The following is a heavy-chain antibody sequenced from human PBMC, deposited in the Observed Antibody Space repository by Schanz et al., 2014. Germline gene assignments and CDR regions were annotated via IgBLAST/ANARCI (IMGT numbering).Heavy chain of an antibody. D-gene: IGHD3-16*02. CDR3: TRSYYDFSWGSYRFRAFDI. Sequence: VQLVESGGGVVQPGRSLRLSCVASGFTFSSYGLHWVRQAPGKGLEWVAFIWYDGSNKYYADSVKGRFTISRDNAKKTLSLQMISLRAEDTAIYFCTRSYYDFSWGSYRFRAFDIWGQGTTVIVSS. CDR1: GFTFSSYG. J-gene: IGHJ3*02. CDR2: IWYDGSNK. V-gene: IGHV3-33*03.